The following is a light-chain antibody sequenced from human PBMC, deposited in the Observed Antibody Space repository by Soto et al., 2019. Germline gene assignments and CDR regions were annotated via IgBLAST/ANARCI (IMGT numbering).Light chain of an antibody. CDR1: TQSVTSGHY. V-gene: IGLV7-46*01. CDR3: LLSYSDVWV. Sequence: QAVVTQEPSLTVSPGGTVTLTYGSSTQSVTSGHYPYWFQQMPGQAPRTLIYDATNKHSSTPARFSGSLLGGKAALTLSGAQPEDEAEYYCLLSYSDVWVFGGGTKLTVL. J-gene: IGLJ3*02. CDR2: DAT.